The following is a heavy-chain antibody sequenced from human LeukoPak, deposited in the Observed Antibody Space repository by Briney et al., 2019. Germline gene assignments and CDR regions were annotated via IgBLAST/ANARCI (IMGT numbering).Heavy chain of an antibody. V-gene: IGHV3-23*01. CDR1: GFTFDTYA. CDR2: ISGSGGST. D-gene: IGHD5-24*01. CDR3: ATHFTMATDIRIFDS. J-gene: IGHJ4*02. Sequence: GGSLRLSCAASGFTFDTYAMSWVRQAPGKGLQWVSTISGSGGSTYYADSVKGRFTVSRDNSKNTLYLQLNSLRVEDTATHYCATHFTMATDIRIFDSWGQGSLVTVSS.